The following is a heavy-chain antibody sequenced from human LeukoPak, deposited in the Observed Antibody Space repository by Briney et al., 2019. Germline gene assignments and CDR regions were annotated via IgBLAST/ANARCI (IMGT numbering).Heavy chain of an antibody. V-gene: IGHV3-53*01. CDR3: ARGRGGD. CDR1: GVAVNSYF. CDR2: ISSEGFT. D-gene: IGHD2-15*01. J-gene: IGHJ4*02. Sequence: GGSLRLSCAVAGVAVNSYFMGWVRQAPGQGLEWVSIISSEGFTYYADSVKGRFAISRDNFKNSLYLAMNSLRAEDTAFYYCARGRGGDWGQGALVTVSS.